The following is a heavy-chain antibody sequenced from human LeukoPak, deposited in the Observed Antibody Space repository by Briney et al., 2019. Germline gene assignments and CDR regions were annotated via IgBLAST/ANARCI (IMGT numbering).Heavy chain of an antibody. D-gene: IGHD3-16*01. CDR1: GGSISSYY. CDR3: AKGFEGGAFDI. CDR2: IYYSGST. V-gene: IGHV4-59*01. Sequence: PSETLSLTCTVSGGSISSYYWTWIRQPPGKGLEWIGPIYYSGSTNYSPSLKSRVTISVDTSKNQFSLKLSSVTAADTAVYYCAKGFEGGAFDIWGQGTMVTVSS. J-gene: IGHJ3*02.